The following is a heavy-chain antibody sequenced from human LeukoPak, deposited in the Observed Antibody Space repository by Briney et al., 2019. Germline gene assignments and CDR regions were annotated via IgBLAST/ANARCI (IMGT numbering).Heavy chain of an antibody. J-gene: IGHJ4*02. CDR2: ISSSGSTI. CDR3: ARSLYYYDSSGYYGIDY. D-gene: IGHD3-22*01. CDR1: GFTFSSYE. V-gene: IGHV3-48*03. Sequence: GGSLRLSCAASGFTFSSYEMNWVRQAPGKGLEWVSYISSSGSTIYYADSVKGRFTTSRDNAKNSLFLQMNSLRAEDTALYYCARSLYYYDSSGYYGIDYWGQGTLVTVSS.